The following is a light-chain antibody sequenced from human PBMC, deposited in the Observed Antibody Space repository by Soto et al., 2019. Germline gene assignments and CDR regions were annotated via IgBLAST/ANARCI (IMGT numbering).Light chain of an antibody. J-gene: IGKJ4*01. Sequence: EIVLTQSPATLSLSPGERATLSCRASQSVSSYLAWYQQKPGQAPRLLIYDASNRATGIPARFSGSGSGTDFTLTISSLEPEDFAVYYCQQRSNWPLTFGGGTNADI. CDR1: QSVSSY. CDR2: DAS. CDR3: QQRSNWPLT. V-gene: IGKV3-11*01.